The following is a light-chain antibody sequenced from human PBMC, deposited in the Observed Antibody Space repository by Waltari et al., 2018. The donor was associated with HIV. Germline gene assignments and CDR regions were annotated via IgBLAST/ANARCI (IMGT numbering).Light chain of an antibody. J-gene: IGLJ2*01. CDR2: RDN. CDR1: TSNIGSNY. V-gene: IGLV1-47*01. CDR3: AAWDDSLSGSTWV. Sequence: QSVLTQPSSASGTLGQRVTMSCSGSTSNIGSNYVYWYQQLPGTAPKLPIYRDNPPPSGVPDRFSGSKSGTSASLAISGLRSEDEADYYCAAWDDSLSGSTWVFGGGTTVTVL.